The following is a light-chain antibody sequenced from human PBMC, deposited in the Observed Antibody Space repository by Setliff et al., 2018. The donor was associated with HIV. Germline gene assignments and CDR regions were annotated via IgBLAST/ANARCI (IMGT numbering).Light chain of an antibody. CDR3: SSYAGSNTYVV. Sequence: QSVLAQPASVSGSPGQSITISCTGTSSDVGGYNYVSWYQQHPGKAPKLMIYDVTNRPSGVSHRFSGSKSGNTASLTISGLQAEDEADYYCSSYAGSNTYVVFGGGTKVTVL. CDR2: DVT. CDR1: SSDVGGYNY. J-gene: IGLJ2*01. V-gene: IGLV2-14*03.